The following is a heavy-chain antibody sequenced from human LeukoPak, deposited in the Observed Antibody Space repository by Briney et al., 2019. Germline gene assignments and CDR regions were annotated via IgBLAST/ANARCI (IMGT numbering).Heavy chain of an antibody. Sequence: SETLSLTCAVYGGSSSGYYWSWIRQPPGKGLEWIGEINQSGSTNQNPSLKSRVTISVDTSKNQFSLKLSSVTAADTAVYYCARYTGIQLWYYYYGMDVWGQGTTVTVSS. J-gene: IGHJ6*02. CDR3: ARYTGIQLWYYYYGMDV. CDR1: GGSSSGYY. CDR2: INQSGST. D-gene: IGHD5-18*01. V-gene: IGHV4-34*01.